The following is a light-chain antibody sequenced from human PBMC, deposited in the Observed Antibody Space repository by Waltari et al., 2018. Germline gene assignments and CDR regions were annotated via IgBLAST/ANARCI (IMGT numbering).Light chain of an antibody. Sequence: DIQMTQSPATLSASVGDRVTMTCRTSQNIGNLLALYQQKPGKAPKLLVYTESTLEIGVPSRFIGSGSETEFTITISCLQPDDFATYYCQHYNSYSLFTFGPGTKVDI. J-gene: IGKJ3*01. CDR2: TES. CDR3: QHYNSYSLFT. V-gene: IGKV1-5*03. CDR1: QNIGNL.